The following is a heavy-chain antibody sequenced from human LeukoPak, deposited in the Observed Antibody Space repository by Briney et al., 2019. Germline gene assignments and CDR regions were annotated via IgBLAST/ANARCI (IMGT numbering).Heavy chain of an antibody. V-gene: IGHV4-34*01. CDR1: GESFSGYY. J-gene: IGHJ4*02. D-gene: IGHD2-2*01. CDR3: ARAPSGYCSRASCLYYFDY. Sequence: SETLCLTCAVYGESFSGYYWNWIRQPPGKGLEWIGEIDFGGSTNCNPSLKSRVNLSVDTVKNQFSLRLSSVTAADTAVYYYARAPSGYCSRASCLYYFDYWGQGTLVTVSS. CDR2: IDFGGST.